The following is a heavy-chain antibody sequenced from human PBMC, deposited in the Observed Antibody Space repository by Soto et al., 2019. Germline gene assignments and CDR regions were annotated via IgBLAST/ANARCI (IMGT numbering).Heavy chain of an antibody. CDR2: ISYDGSNK. V-gene: IGHV3-30-3*01. CDR3: ARDNSPYSSGWHNRHFDY. Sequence: QVQLVESGGGVVQPGRSLKLSCAASGFTFSSYAMHWVRQAPGKGLEWVAVISYDGSNKSYADSVKGRFTISRDNSKNTXXLQMNSLRAEDTAVYYCARDNSPYSSGWHNRHFDYWGQGTLVTVSS. J-gene: IGHJ4*02. D-gene: IGHD6-19*01. CDR1: GFTFSSYA.